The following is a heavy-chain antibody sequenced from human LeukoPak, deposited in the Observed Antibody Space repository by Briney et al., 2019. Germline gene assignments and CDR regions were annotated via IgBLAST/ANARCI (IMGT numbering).Heavy chain of an antibody. V-gene: IGHV4-34*01. CDR3: ARGDYSSPFDY. CDR1: GGSFSGYY. J-gene: IGHJ4*02. D-gene: IGHD3-22*01. Sequence: LETLSLTCAVYGGSFSGYYWSWIRQPPGKGLEWIGEINHSGSTNYNPSLKSRVTISVDTSKNQFSLKLSSVTAADTAVYYCARGDYSSPFDYWGQGTLVTVSS. CDR2: INHSGST.